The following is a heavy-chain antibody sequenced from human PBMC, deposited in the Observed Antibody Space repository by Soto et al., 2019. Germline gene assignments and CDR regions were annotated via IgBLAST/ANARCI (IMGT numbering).Heavy chain of an antibody. CDR1: GFTFSNYA. Sequence: EVQLLESGGGLVQPGGSLRLSCAASGFTFSNYAVTWVRQAPGKGLEWVSTISGSGGSTYYADSVKGRFTISRDNSKNTLYLQMNSLRAEDTAVNYGAKDQGSSWYEIDYWGQGTLVTVSS. CDR2: ISGSGGST. V-gene: IGHV3-23*01. J-gene: IGHJ4*02. D-gene: IGHD6-13*01. CDR3: AKDQGSSWYEIDY.